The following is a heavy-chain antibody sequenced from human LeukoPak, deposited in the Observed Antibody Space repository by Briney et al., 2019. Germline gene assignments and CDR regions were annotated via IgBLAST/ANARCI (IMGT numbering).Heavy chain of an antibody. CDR2: IYHSGST. CDR1: GGSISSYY. V-gene: IGHV4-38-2*02. D-gene: IGHD6-6*01. CDR3: ARGRHSSSSDY. Sequence: PSETLSLTCTVSGGSISSYYWSWIRQPPGKGLEWIGSIYHSGSTYYNPSLKSRVTISVDTSKNQFSLKLSSVTVADTAVYYCARGRHSSSSDYWGQGTLVTVSS. J-gene: IGHJ4*02.